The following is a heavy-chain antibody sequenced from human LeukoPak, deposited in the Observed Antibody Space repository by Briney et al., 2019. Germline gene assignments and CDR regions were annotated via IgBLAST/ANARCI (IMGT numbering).Heavy chain of an antibody. CDR2: ISSSSSTM. D-gene: IGHD2-15*01. V-gene: IGHV3-48*02. J-gene: IGHJ4*02. CDR1: GFTFSTYS. Sequence: GGSLRLSCAAPGFTFSTYSMNWVRQAPGKGLEWVSYISSSSSTMYYADSVKGRFTISRDNAKNSLYLQMNSLRDEDTAVYYCARGRYCSGHSCYFDYWGQGTLVTVSS. CDR3: ARGRYCSGHSCYFDY.